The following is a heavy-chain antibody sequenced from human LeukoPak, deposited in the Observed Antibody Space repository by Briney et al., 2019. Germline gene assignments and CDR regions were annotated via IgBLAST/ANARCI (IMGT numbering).Heavy chain of an antibody. CDR1: GYTFTSYD. V-gene: IGHV1-8*01. J-gene: IGHJ4*02. CDR3: ARGSAVTTPIDD. Sequence: ASVKVSCKASGYTFTSYDINWVRQATGQGLEWMGWMNPNSGNTGYAQKFQGRVTMTRNTSISTAYMELSSLRSEDTAVYYCARGSAVTTPIDDWGQGTLVTVSS. D-gene: IGHD4-17*01. CDR2: MNPNSGNT.